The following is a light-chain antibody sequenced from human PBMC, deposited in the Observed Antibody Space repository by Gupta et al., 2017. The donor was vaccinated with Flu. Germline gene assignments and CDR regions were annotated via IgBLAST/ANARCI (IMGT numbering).Light chain of an antibody. V-gene: IGKV3-15*01. Sequence: VMTQSPATLSVSPGERATLSCRASQNVRGYLGWYQQKPGQAPRLLIYGISARATGVPARFSGSGSGTEFSLTISSLQSEDSAVYYCQQYSQWPLTFGGGTKVEIK. CDR2: GIS. CDR1: QNVRGY. J-gene: IGKJ4*01. CDR3: QQYSQWPLT.